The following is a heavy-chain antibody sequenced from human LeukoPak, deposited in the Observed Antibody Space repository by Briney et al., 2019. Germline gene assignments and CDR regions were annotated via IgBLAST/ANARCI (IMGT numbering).Heavy chain of an antibody. CDR1: GGSFRGYY. CDR3: ARGALAVAVDY. Sequence: PSETLSLTCAVYGGSFRGYYWSWIRQPLGKGLEWIGDINHSGSTNYNPSLKSRVTISVDTSKNQFSLKLSAVTAADTAVNYCARGALAVAVDYWGQGTLVTVSS. J-gene: IGHJ4*02. V-gene: IGHV4-34*01. D-gene: IGHD6-19*01. CDR2: INHSGST.